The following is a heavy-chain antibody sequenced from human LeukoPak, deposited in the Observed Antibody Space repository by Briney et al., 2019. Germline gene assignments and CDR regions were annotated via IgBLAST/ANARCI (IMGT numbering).Heavy chain of an antibody. D-gene: IGHD2-2*01. CDR3: VRRASTDYYYYYGMDV. CDR2: ISSGSNTI. J-gene: IGHJ6*02. Sequence: GGSLRLSCAASGFTFSDYALNWVRQAPGKGLEWVSYISSGSNTIYYADSVKGRFTISRDNAKNLLYLQTNSLRAEDTAVYYCVRRASTDYYYYYGMDVWGQGTTVTVSS. CDR1: GFTFSDYA. V-gene: IGHV3-48*01.